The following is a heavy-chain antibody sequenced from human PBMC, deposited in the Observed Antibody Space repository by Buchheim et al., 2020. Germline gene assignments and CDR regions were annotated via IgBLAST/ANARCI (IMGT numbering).Heavy chain of an antibody. V-gene: IGHV1-2*02. Sequence: QVQLVQSGAEVKKPGASVKVSCKASGYTFIGYYMHWVRQAPGQGLEWMGWVNPNSGGTKYAQKFQGRVTMNSDTSISTAYMELSGLRSDDTAMYYCAPGELDYWGQGTL. CDR2: VNPNSGGT. D-gene: IGHD7-27*01. CDR1: GYTFIGYY. CDR3: APGELDY. J-gene: IGHJ4*02.